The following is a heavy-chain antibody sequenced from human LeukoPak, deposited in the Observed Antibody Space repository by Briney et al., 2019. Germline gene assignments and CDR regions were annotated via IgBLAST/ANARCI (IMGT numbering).Heavy chain of an antibody. J-gene: IGHJ4*02. CDR2: IYYSGST. V-gene: IGHV4-39*01. Sequence: SETLSLTCTVSGGSISSSSYYWGWICQPPGKGLEWIGSIYYSGSTYYNPSLKSRVTISVDTSKNQFSLKLSSVTAADTAVYHCARLGATVTTFDYWGQGTLVTVSS. CDR1: GGSISSSSYY. D-gene: IGHD4-17*01. CDR3: ARLGATVTTFDY.